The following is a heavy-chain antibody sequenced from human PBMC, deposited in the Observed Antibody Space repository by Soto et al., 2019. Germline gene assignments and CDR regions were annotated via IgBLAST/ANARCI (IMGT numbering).Heavy chain of an antibody. Sequence: QVQLVESGGGVVQPGRSLRLSCAASGFTFSHYAMQWVRQAPGKGLEWVALMSYDGSNEYYADSVKGRFTISRDNSKKTLYLKMKSFIAEDTAVYYCAKDGIHNFEDWGQGTMVTV. CDR1: GFTFSHYA. CDR2: MSYDGSNE. CDR3: AKDGIHNFED. V-gene: IGHV3-30*18. J-gene: IGHJ4*02.